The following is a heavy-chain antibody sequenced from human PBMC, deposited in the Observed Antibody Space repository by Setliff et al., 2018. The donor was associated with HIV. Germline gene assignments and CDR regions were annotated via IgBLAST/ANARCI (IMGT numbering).Heavy chain of an antibody. J-gene: IGHJ1*01. CDR2: IYHTGGT. CDR3: ARDWTAAGRYFQH. V-gene: IGHV4-38-2*02. CDR1: GYSISSGYY. D-gene: IGHD6-13*01. Sequence: SETLSLTCAVSGYSISSGYYWGWIRQPPGKGLEWIGSIYHTGGTYYNPSLKSRVTISVDTSKNQFSLKLTSVTAADTAVYYCARDWTAAGRYFQHWGQGTLVTAPQ.